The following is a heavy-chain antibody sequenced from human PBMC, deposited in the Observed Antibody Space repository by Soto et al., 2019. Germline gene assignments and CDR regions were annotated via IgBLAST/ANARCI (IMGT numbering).Heavy chain of an antibody. CDR1: GGSFSGYY. V-gene: IGHV4-34*01. CDR3: ARGGLTGQYGDYYYYGMDG. Sequence: SETLSLTCAVYGGSFSGYYWSWIRQPPGKGLEWIGEINHSGSTNYNPSLKSRVTISVDTSKNQFSLKLSSVTAADTAVYYCARGGLTGQYGDYYYYGMDGWGQGTTVTVSS. D-gene: IGHD3-9*01. CDR2: INHSGST. J-gene: IGHJ6*02.